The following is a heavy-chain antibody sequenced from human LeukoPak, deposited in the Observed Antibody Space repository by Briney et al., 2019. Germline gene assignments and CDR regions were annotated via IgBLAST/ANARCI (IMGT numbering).Heavy chain of an antibody. J-gene: IGHJ4*02. CDR2: ISDTSTYI. V-gene: IGHV3-21*01. CDR3: ARGGYSSSWGDFDY. Sequence: GGSLRLSCAASGFTFSGYSMNWVRQAPGEGLEGVSSISDTSTYIYYADSVKGRFTISRDNAKNSLYLQMNSLTADDTAFYYCARGGYSSSWGDFDYWGQGTLVTVSS. D-gene: IGHD6-19*01. CDR1: GFTFSGYS.